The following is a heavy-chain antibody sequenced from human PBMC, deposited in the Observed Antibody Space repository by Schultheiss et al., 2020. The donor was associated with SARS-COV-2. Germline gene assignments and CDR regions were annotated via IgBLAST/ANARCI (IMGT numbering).Heavy chain of an antibody. Sequence: SVKVSCKASGGTFSSYAISWVRQAPGQGLEWMGRIIPIFGTANYAQKFQGRVTITADKSTSTAYMELSSLRVEDTAVFYCVRLVGPSRVAEYFQHWGQGTQVTVSS. J-gene: IGHJ1*01. D-gene: IGHD1-26*01. CDR3: VRLVGPSRVAEYFQH. CDR1: GGTFSSYA. V-gene: IGHV1-69*06. CDR2: IIPIFGTA.